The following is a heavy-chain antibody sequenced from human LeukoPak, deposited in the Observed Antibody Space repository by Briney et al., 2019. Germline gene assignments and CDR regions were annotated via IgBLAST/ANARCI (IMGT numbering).Heavy chain of an antibody. J-gene: IGHJ3*02. V-gene: IGHV4-38-2*02. Sequence: PSETLSLTCTVSGYSISSGYYWGWIRQPPGKGLEWIGSIYHSGTTYHNPSLKSRVTISVDTSKNQFSLKLSSVTAADTAVYYCARLLRSGWPMKAFDIWGQGTMVTVSS. CDR1: GYSISSGYY. D-gene: IGHD6-19*01. CDR3: ARLLRSGWPMKAFDI. CDR2: IYHSGTT.